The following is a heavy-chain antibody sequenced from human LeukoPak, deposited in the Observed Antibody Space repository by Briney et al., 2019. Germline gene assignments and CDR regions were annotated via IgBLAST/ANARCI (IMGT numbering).Heavy chain of an antibody. D-gene: IGHD6-19*01. V-gene: IGHV1-2*02. Sequence: ASVKVSCKASGYTFTGYYMHWVRQAPGQGLEWMGWINPNSGGTSSAQKFQGRVTMTWDTSISTAYMELSSLRSEDTAVYFCAAGYSSGWFAKHFHYWGQGTLVTVSS. CDR3: AAGYSSGWFAKHFHY. J-gene: IGHJ1*01. CDR2: INPNSGGT. CDR1: GYTFTGYY.